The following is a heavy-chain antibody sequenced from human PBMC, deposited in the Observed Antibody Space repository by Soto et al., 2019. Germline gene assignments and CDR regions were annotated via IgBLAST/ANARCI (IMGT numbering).Heavy chain of an antibody. CDR2: ISSSKTT. Sequence: EVQLVESGGGLVQPGESLRLSCTASGITFSSYSMNWVRQAPGKGLEWLSYISSSKTTYADSVKGRFTISRDNAKNSVYLQMNSLRDEDTAVYYCVGDQDVHTPMVHGHYWGRGTRVTVSS. J-gene: IGHJ4*02. CDR1: GITFSSYS. D-gene: IGHD5-18*01. CDR3: VGDQDVHTPMVHGHY. V-gene: IGHV3-48*02.